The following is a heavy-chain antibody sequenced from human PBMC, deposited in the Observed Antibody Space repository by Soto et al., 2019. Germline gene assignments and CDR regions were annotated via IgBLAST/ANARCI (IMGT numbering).Heavy chain of an antibody. CDR1: GYTFTSYG. CDR2: ISAYNGNT. V-gene: IGHV1-18*01. J-gene: IGHJ6*02. CDR3: AREGGELELRTGYYYYGMDV. D-gene: IGHD1-7*01. Sequence: ASVKVSCKASGYTFTSYGISWVRQAPGQGLERMGWISAYNGNTNYAQKLQGRVTMTTDTSTSTAYMELRSLRSDDTAVYYCAREGGELELRTGYYYYGMDVWGQGTTVTVSS.